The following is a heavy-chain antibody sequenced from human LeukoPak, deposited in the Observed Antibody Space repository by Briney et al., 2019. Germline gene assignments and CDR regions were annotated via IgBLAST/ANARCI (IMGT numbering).Heavy chain of an antibody. V-gene: IGHV4-4*07. CDR1: GGSISNYY. Sequence: SETLSLTCTVSGGSISNYYWSWIRQPAGKGLEWVGRIYASGSTDYNPSLKSRVTMSVDTSKNQFSLKLSSVTAADTAVYYCAREWYYDSSGYYAPSLSFDYWGQGTLVTVSS. D-gene: IGHD3-22*01. J-gene: IGHJ4*02. CDR3: AREWYYDSSGYYAPSLSFDY. CDR2: IYASGST.